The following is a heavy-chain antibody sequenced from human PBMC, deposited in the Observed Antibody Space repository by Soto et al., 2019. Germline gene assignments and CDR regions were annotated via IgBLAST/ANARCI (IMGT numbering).Heavy chain of an antibody. CDR3: ARSAVVLMVYATLDY. J-gene: IGHJ4*02. CDR1: GFTFSSYA. CDR2: ISYDGSNK. Sequence: QVQLVESGGGVVQPGRSLRLSCAASGFTFSSYAMHWVRQAPGKGLEWVAVISYDGSNKYYADSVKGRFTISRDNSKNTLYLQINSLRAEDTAVYYCARSAVVLMVYATLDYWGQGTLVTVSS. V-gene: IGHV3-30-3*01. D-gene: IGHD2-8*01.